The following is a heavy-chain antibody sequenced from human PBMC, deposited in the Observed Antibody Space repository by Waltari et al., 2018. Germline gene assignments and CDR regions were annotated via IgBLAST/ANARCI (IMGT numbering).Heavy chain of an antibody. CDR3: ARGGYYAMDV. J-gene: IGHJ6*02. V-gene: IGHV3-74*01. D-gene: IGHD3-16*01. CDR2: IKTDGSAT. Sequence: EVQLVESGGGLVQPGGSLRLSCPAAGFPFSSHRMRWVRKAPGKGLVLVSDIKTDGSATNYADSVKGRFTISRDNAKNTLFLQMNSLTAEDTAVYYCARGGYYAMDVWGQGTTVTVSS. CDR1: GFPFSSHR.